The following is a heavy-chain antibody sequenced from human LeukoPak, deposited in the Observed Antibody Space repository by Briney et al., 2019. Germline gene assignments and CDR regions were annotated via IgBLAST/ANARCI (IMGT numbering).Heavy chain of an antibody. V-gene: IGHV3-30-3*01. Sequence: GGSLRLSCAASGFTLSSYAMHWVRQAPGKGLEWVAVISYDGSNKYYADSVKGRFTISRDNSKSTLYLQMNSLRAEDTAVYYCARAHGIGYWGQGTLVTVSS. D-gene: IGHD4-17*01. J-gene: IGHJ4*02. CDR3: ARAHGIGY. CDR1: GFTLSSYA. CDR2: ISYDGSNK.